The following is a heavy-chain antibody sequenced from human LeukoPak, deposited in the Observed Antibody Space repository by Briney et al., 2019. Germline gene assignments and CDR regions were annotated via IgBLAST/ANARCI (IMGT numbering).Heavy chain of an antibody. CDR2: VLDSVRT. Sequence: SETLSLTCTLSGGSINSHYWSWIKQPPPKKLTWIAYVLDSVRTKDNPSLQSRLTLSADTSKNQFSLRLSSVTAADTAVYYCATLKRGSIYGYFDFWGQGIKVTVSS. CDR3: ATLKRGSIYGYFDF. J-gene: IGHJ4*02. V-gene: IGHV4-59*11. D-gene: IGHD5-18*01. CDR1: GGSINSHY.